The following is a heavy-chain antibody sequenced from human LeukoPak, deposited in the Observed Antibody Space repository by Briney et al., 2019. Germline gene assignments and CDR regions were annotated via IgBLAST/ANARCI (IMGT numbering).Heavy chain of an antibody. J-gene: IGHJ4*02. CDR2: ISSSSSTI. Sequence: GGSLRLSCAASGFTFSSYSMNWVRQAPGKGLEWVSYISSSSSTIYYADSVKGRFTISRDNAKNSLYLQMNSLRAEDTAVYYCASLEYYYGSGNYYWGQGTLVTVSS. D-gene: IGHD3-10*01. V-gene: IGHV3-48*01. CDR1: GFTFSSYS. CDR3: ASLEYYYGSGNYY.